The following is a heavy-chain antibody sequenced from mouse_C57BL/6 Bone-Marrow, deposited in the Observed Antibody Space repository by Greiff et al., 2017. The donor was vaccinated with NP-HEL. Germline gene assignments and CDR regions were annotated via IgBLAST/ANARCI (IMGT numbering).Heavy chain of an antibody. V-gene: IGHV2-2*01. CDR3: ASCYYYGSSPFAMDY. CDR2: IWSGGST. D-gene: IGHD1-1*01. Sequence: QVQLQQSGPGLVQPSQCLSITCTVSGFSLTSYGVHWVRQSPGKGLEWLGVIWSGGSTAYNAAFISRLSISKDNSKSQVFFKMNSLQADDTAIYYCASCYYYGSSPFAMDYWGQGTSVTVSS. J-gene: IGHJ4*01. CDR1: GFSLTSYG.